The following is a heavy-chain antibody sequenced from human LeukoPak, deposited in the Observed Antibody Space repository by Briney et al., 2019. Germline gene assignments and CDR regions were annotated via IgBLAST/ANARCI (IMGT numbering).Heavy chain of an antibody. J-gene: IGHJ4*02. CDR1: GFTFSSYG. V-gene: IGHV3-23*01. CDR2: ISGSGGST. CDR3: AREEAAAGRTFDY. Sequence: GGSLRLSCAASGFTFSSYGMSWVRQAPGKGLEWVSAISGSGGSTSYAQKFQGRVTMTRDTSTSTVYMGLSSLRCEDTAVYYCAREEAAAGRTFDYWGQGTLVTVSS. D-gene: IGHD6-13*01.